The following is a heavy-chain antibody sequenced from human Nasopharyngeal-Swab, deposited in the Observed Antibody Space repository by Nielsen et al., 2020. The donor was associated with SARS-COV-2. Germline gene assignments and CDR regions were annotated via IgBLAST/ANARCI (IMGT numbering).Heavy chain of an antibody. CDR2: ISGSGGST. CDR3: AKVFPASGSCGDEFDY. Sequence: GGSLRLSCAASGFTFSSYAMSWVRQAPGKGLEWVSAISGSGGSTYYADSVKGRFTISRDNSKNTLYLQMNSLRAEDTAVYYCAKVFPASGSCGDEFDYWGQGTLVTVSS. CDR1: GFTFSSYA. J-gene: IGHJ4*02. D-gene: IGHD1-26*01. V-gene: IGHV3-23*01.